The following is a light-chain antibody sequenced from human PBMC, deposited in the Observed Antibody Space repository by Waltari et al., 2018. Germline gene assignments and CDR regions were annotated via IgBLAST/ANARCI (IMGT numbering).Light chain of an antibody. Sequence: DIQMTQSPSSLSASVGDRVTITCRASQSISSYLNWYQQKPGKAPQRLMYAASSLQSGVPARFSGSGSGTDFALTISSLQPEDFATYYCQQSYSTPLTVGGGTKVEIK. CDR1: QSISSY. CDR2: AAS. J-gene: IGKJ4*01. CDR3: QQSYSTPLT. V-gene: IGKV1-39*01.